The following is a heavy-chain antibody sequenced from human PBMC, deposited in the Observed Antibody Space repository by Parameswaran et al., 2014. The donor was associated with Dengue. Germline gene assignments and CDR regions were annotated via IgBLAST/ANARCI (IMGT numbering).Heavy chain of an antibody. CDR3: AKDRYDFWSGGWGSYYYYGMDV. J-gene: IGHJ6*02. Sequence: VRQAPGKGLEWVSAISGSGGSTYYADSVKGRFTISRDNSKNTLYLQMNSLRAEDTAVYYCAKDRYDFWSGGWGSYYYYGMDVWGQGTTVTVSS. CDR2: ISGSGGST. D-gene: IGHD3-3*01. V-gene: IGHV3-23*01.